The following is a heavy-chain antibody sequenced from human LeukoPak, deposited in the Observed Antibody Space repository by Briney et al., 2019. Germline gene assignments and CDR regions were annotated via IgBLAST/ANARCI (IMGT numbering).Heavy chain of an antibody. D-gene: IGHD5-18*01. V-gene: IGHV3-53*01. CDR3: ARKRGYSYGLDY. CDR2: IYSGGST. CDR1: GFTVSSNY. J-gene: IGHJ4*02. Sequence: GGSLRLSCAASGFTVSSNYMSWVRQAPRKGLEWVSVIYSGGSTYYADSVKGRFTISRDNSKNTLYLQMNSLRAEDTAVYYCARKRGYSYGLDYWGQGTLVTVSS.